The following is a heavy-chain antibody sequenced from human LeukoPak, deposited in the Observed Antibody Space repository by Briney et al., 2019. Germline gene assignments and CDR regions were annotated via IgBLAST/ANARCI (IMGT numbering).Heavy chain of an antibody. V-gene: IGHV4-59*08. CDR2: IYYSGSA. CDR3: ARLSGGIAAAVYYFDY. J-gene: IGHJ4*02. D-gene: IGHD6-13*01. CDR1: GGSISSYY. Sequence: SETPSLTCTVSGGSISSYYWSWIRQPPGKGLEWTGYIYYSGSANYNPSLKSRVTISVDTSKNQFSLKLSSVTAADTAVYYCARLSGGIAAAVYYFDYWGQGTLVTVSS.